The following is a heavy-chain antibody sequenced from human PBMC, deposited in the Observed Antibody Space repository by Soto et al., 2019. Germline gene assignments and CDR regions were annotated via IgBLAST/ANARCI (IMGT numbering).Heavy chain of an antibody. D-gene: IGHD6-25*01. J-gene: IGHJ6*02. CDR3: ARGSRVKIPAASGRDYYYHGLDV. CDR1: GGSFSGYY. CDR2: INHRGST. Sequence: QVQLQQWGAGLLKPSETLSLTCAVYGGSFSGYYWSWIRQPPGKGLEWIGEINHRGSTNYNPPLSRRVTISVDXSXNXXSLKLNSVTAADTAVYYCARGSRVKIPAASGRDYYYHGLDVWGQGTAVTVSS. V-gene: IGHV4-34*01.